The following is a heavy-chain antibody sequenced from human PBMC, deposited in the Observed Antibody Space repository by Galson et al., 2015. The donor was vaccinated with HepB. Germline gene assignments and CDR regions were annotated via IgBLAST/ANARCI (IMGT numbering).Heavy chain of an antibody. CDR2: IKSKTDGGTT. Sequence: SLRLSCAASGFTFSNAWMNWVRQAPGKGLEWVGRIKSKTDGGTTDYAAPVKGRFTISRDDSKNTLYLQMNSLKTEDTAVYYCTTYYRITSYSSGYYYDDAFDIWGQGTMVTVSS. J-gene: IGHJ3*02. V-gene: IGHV3-15*07. D-gene: IGHD3-22*01. CDR3: TTYYRITSYSSGYYYDDAFDI. CDR1: GFTFSNAW.